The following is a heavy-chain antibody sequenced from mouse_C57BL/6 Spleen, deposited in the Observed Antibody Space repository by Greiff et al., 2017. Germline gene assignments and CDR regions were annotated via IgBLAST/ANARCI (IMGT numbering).Heavy chain of an antibody. CDR3: ARGYYGYYAMDD. D-gene: IGHD1-1*01. CDR2: INYDGSST. CDR1: GFTFSDYY. Sequence: VQLKESEGGLVQPGSSMKLSCTASGFTFSDYYMAWVRQVPEKGLEWVANINYDGSSTYYLDSLKSRFTISRDNAKNILYLQMSSLKSDDTATYYCARGYYGYYAMDDWGQGTSVTVSS. V-gene: IGHV5-16*01. J-gene: IGHJ4*01.